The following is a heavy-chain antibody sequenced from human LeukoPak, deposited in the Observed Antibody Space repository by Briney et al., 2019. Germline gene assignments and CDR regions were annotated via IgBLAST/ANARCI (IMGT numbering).Heavy chain of an antibody. D-gene: IGHD3-22*01. Sequence: ASVTVSCTASGYTFTSYYMHWVRQAPGQGREWMGWINNNSGGTNYAQNFQGRVTMTRDTSISTSYMELSRLRSDDTAVYYCARDLKGLYDSSVEDAFDIWGQGTMVTVSS. CDR1: GYTFTSYY. J-gene: IGHJ3*02. V-gene: IGHV1-2*02. CDR3: ARDLKGLYDSSVEDAFDI. CDR2: INNNSGGT.